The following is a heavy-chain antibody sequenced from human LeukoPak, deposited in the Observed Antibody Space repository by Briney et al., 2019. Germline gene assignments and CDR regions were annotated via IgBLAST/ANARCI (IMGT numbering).Heavy chain of an antibody. CDR2: ISYDGSNK. CDR1: GFTFSSYG. Sequence: GRSLRLSCAASGFTFSSYGMHWVRQAPGKGLEWVAVISYDGSNKYYADSVKGRFTISRDNAKKSLYLQMSSLRAEDTAVYYCARVYSSSWYSGYLYMDVWGKGTTVTVSS. CDR3: ARVYSSSWYSGYLYMDV. J-gene: IGHJ6*03. V-gene: IGHV3-30*03. D-gene: IGHD6-13*01.